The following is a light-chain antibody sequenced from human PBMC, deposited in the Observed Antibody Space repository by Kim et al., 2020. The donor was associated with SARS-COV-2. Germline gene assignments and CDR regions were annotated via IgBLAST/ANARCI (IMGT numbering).Light chain of an antibody. J-gene: IGLJ2*01. CDR2: QDS. CDR1: KLGDKY. Sequence: SYELTQPPSVSVSPGQTASITCSGDKLGDKYACWYQQKPGQSPVLVIYQDSKRPSGIPERFSGSNSGNTATLTISGTQAMDEAHYYCQAWDSSTNVVFGG. V-gene: IGLV3-1*01. CDR3: QAWDSSTNVV.